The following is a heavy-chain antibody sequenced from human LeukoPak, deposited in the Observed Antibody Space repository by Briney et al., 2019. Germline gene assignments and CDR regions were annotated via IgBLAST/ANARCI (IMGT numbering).Heavy chain of an antibody. V-gene: IGHV3-7*02. CDR3: ASHYGDYSFFDY. CDR1: GFTFSSYW. Sequence: GGSLRLACAASGFTFSSYWMSWVRQAPGKGLEWVANIKQDGSEKYYVDSVKGRFTISRDNAKNSLYLQMNSLRAEDTAVYYCASHYGDYSFFDYWGQGTLVTVSS. D-gene: IGHD4-17*01. CDR2: IKQDGSEK. J-gene: IGHJ4*02.